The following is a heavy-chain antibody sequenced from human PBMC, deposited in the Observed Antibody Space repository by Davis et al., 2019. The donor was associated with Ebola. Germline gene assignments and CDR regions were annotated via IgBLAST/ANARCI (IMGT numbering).Heavy chain of an antibody. CDR1: GFTFSSYW. CDR2: INSGGGLT. V-gene: IGHV3-74*03. J-gene: IGHJ4*02. CDR3: ARDSDDYSFDY. D-gene: IGHD4-11*01. Sequence: GESLKISCAASGFTFSSYWMHWVRQAPGKGLVWVSRINSGGGLTTYADSVKGRFTISRDNSKNTLYLQMNSLRPEDTAVYYCARDSDDYSFDYWGQGTLVTVSS.